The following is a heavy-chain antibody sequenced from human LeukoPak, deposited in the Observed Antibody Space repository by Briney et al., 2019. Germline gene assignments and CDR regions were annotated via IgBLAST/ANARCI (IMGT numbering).Heavy chain of an antibody. CDR1: GFTFITYS. V-gene: IGHV3-21*01. D-gene: IGHD2-15*01. J-gene: IGHJ3*02. CDR3: AVVLAGDAFDI. CDR2: ISSSSSYI. Sequence: SGGSLRLSCAASGFTFITYSMNWVRQAPGKGLEWVSSISSSSSYIYYADSVRGRFTISRDNPKNSLYLQMNSLRAEDTAVYYCAVVLAGDAFDIWGQGTMVTVSS.